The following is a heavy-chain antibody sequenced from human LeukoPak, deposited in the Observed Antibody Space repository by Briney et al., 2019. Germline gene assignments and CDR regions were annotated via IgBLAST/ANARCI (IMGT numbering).Heavy chain of an antibody. CDR3: AHSGKTLWFGGRGTFDY. V-gene: IGHV2-5*01. Sequence: ESGPTLVKPTQTLTLTCTFSGFSLSTSGVGVGWIRQPPGKALEWLALIYWNDDKRYSPSLKSRLTITKDTSKNQVVLTMTNMDPVDTATYYCAHSGKTLWFGGRGTFDYWGQGTLVTVSS. CDR1: GFSLSTSGVG. J-gene: IGHJ4*02. D-gene: IGHD3-10*01. CDR2: IYWNDDK.